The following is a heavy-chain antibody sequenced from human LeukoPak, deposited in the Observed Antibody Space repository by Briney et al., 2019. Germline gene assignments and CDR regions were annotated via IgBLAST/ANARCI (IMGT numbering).Heavy chain of an antibody. CDR3: ARDPRNYYDSSGYYYNY. CDR2: INSDGSST. V-gene: IGHV3-74*01. Sequence: GGSLRLSCAASGFTFSSYWMHWVRKAPGKGLVWVSRINSDGSSTSYADSVKGRFTISRDNAKNTLYLQMNSLRAEDTAVYYCARDPRNYYDSSGYYYNYWGQGTLVTVSS. J-gene: IGHJ4*02. D-gene: IGHD3-22*01. CDR1: GFTFSSYW.